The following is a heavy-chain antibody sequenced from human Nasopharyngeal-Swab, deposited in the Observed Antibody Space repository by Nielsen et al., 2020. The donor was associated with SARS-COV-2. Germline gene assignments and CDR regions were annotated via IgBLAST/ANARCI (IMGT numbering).Heavy chain of an antibody. CDR3: AKVRGVGSTEDHFDF. CDR2: INQDGSEI. V-gene: IGHV3-7*01. J-gene: IGHJ4*02. CDR1: GFTFSSYW. D-gene: IGHD3-10*01. Sequence: GGSLRLSCAASGFTFSSYWMSWVRQAPGKGLEWVAKINQDGSEIYYVDSVKGGFSISRDNAKNSLYLQMNTLRVEDTAVYYGAKVRGVGSTEDHFDFWGQGTLVTVSS.